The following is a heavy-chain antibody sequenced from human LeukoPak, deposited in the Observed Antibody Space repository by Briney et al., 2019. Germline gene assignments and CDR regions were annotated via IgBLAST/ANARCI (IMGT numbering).Heavy chain of an antibody. J-gene: IGHJ4*02. Sequence: GGSLRLSCAASGFTFSNVWMSWVRQAPGKGLEWVGLIKSKPGGGTIHYAAPVSGRFSISRDDSKNMLYLQMNSVKSEDTDVYYCNTGRVFDWFPHVFWGQGTLVTVSS. D-gene: IGHD3-9*01. V-gene: IGHV3-15*01. CDR1: GFTFSNVW. CDR2: IKSKPGGGTI. CDR3: NTGRVFDWFPHVF.